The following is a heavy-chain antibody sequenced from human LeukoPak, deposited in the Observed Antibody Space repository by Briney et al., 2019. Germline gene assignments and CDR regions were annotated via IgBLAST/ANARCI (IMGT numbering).Heavy chain of an antibody. D-gene: IGHD4-17*01. V-gene: IGHV3-48*01. CDR2: IGSDSNTI. J-gene: IGHJ4*02. CDR3: ARGLYGDHGGY. CDR1: GFTFSSYS. Sequence: PGGSLRLSCAASGFTFSSYSMNWVRQAPGKGLEWVSYIGSDSNTIYYADSVKGRFTISRDNAKNSLYLQMNSLRAEDTAVYYCARGLYGDHGGYWGQGTLVTVSS.